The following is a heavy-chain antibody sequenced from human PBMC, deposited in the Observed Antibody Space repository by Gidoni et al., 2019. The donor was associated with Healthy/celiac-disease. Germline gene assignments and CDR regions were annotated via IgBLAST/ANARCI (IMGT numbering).Heavy chain of an antibody. CDR3: ARGFCGNSVLFDY. CDR1: GGTFSSYA. Sequence: QVQLVQAGDEVKKPGSAVKVSCKASGGTFSSYAISGVRQAPGQGLEWMGGILPIFGTANYAQKFQGRVTISADESTSTAYMELSSLRSEDTAVYYCARGFCGNSVLFDYWGQGTLVTVSS. CDR2: ILPIFGTA. V-gene: IGHV1-69*01. D-gene: IGHD2-21*02. J-gene: IGHJ4*02.